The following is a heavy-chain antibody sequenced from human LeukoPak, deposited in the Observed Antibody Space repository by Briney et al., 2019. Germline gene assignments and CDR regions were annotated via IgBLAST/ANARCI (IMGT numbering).Heavy chain of an antibody. J-gene: IGHJ4*02. V-gene: IGHV3-7*04. Sequence: GGSLRLSCAASGFTFSSYWLSWVRQAPGKGLEWVANIKQDGSKKSYVDSVKGRFTISRDNAKNSLYLQMNSLRAEDTAIYYCTRVGYIDEGIDYWGQGTLVTVSS. CDR3: TRVGYIDEGIDY. CDR1: GFTFSSYW. CDR2: IKQDGSKK. D-gene: IGHD5-24*01.